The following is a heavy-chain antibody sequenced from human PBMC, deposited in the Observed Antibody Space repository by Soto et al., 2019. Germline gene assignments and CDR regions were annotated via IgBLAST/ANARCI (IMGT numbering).Heavy chain of an antibody. V-gene: IGHV4-31*11. CDR3: ARYYFGSSGYSNWFEP. J-gene: IGHJ5*02. CDR2: IHYSGRT. D-gene: IGHD3-22*01. Sequence: SETLSLTCAVSGGSITSGAYYWTWIRQHPGKGLEWIAYIHYSGRTYYNPSLKSRVTISVDTSNNQFSLKLSSVTAADTAVYYCARYYFGSSGYSNWFEPWGQGALVTVSS. CDR1: GGSITSGAYY.